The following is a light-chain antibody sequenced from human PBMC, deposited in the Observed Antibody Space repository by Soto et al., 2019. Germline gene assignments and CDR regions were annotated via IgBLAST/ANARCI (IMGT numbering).Light chain of an antibody. V-gene: IGLV1-40*01. CDR3: QSYDSSLSGSL. CDR2: ANI. Sequence: VVTQPPSVSGAPGQRVPISCTGSSSNIGAGYDVHWYQQLPGTAPKLLIYANINRPSGLPDRFSGSRSGTSASLAITGLQAEDEGDYYCQSYDSSLSGSLFGGGTKLTVL. CDR1: SSNIGAGYD. J-gene: IGLJ2*01.